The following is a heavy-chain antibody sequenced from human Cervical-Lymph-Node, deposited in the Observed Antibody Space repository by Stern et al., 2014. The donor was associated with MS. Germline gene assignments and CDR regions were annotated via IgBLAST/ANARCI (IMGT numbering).Heavy chain of an antibody. J-gene: IGHJ4*02. CDR2: IIPMYCTA. CDR1: GGSFSSYA. CDR3: AREATAHSGTFDF. Sequence: QLVQSGAEMKKPGSSVKVSCKASGGSFSSYAVNWVRQAPGQRPEWMGGIIPMYCTANYAQEFQGRLTLIADESTSTAYMELISLTSEDTAMYYCAREATAHSGTFDFWGQGTLVTVSS. D-gene: IGHD1-14*01. V-gene: IGHV1-69*01.